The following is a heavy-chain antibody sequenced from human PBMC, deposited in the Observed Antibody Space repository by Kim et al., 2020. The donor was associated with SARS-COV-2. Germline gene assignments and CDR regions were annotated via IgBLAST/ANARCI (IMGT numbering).Heavy chain of an antibody. D-gene: IGHD3-10*01. J-gene: IGHJ4*02. V-gene: IGHV3-33*06. Sequence: KYQADYCKGRSTISRKNSKNTLYLQMNSLRAEDTAVYYCAQGHYGSGSGYWGQGTLVTVSS. CDR2: K. CDR3: AQGHYGSGSGY.